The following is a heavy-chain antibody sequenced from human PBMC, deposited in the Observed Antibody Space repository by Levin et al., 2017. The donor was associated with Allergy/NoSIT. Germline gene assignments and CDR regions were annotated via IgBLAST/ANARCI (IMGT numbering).Heavy chain of an antibody. CDR1: GFTFSSYG. CDR2: IWYDGSNK. Sequence: GESLKISCAASGFTFSSYGMHWVRQAPGKGLEWVAVIWYDGSNKYYADSVKGRFTISRDNSKNTLYLQMNSLRAEDTAVYYCARDSSSWSTQRYYYYYMDVWGKGTTVTVSS. D-gene: IGHD6-13*01. CDR3: ARDSSSWSTQRYYYYYMDV. J-gene: IGHJ6*03. V-gene: IGHV3-33*01.